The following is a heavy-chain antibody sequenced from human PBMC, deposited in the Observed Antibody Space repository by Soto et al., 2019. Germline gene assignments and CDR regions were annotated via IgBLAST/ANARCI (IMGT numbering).Heavy chain of an antibody. V-gene: IGHV4-39*07. D-gene: IGHD1-20*01. CDR2: IYYSGST. CDR1: GGSISSSSYY. J-gene: IGHJ3*01. Sequence: SETLSLTCTVSGGSISSSSYYWGWIRQPPGKGLEWIGSIYYSGSTYYHPSLKSRVTISVDTSKNQFSLKLSSVTAADTAVYYCARRYGSAFDFWGQGTTVTVSS. CDR3: ARRYGSAFDF.